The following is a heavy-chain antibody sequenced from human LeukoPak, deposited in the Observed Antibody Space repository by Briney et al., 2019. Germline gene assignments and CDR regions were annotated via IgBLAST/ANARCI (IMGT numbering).Heavy chain of an antibody. Sequence: GGSLRLSCAASGFTFGDHIMNWGRQLPGKGLEWVAYVSGSGSTVYYADSVKGRFTVSRDNGKSSLYLQMNSLRVEDTALYYCVRQFASWGQGTLVTVSS. J-gene: IGHJ4*02. CDR1: GFTFGDHI. CDR3: VRQFAS. V-gene: IGHV3-48*01. CDR2: VSGSGSTV.